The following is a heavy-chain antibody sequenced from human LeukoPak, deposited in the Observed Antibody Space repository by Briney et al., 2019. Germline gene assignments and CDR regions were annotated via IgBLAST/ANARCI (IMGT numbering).Heavy chain of an antibody. V-gene: IGHV4-39*07. CDR1: GGSISSSSYY. D-gene: IGHD4-17*01. CDR2: IYYSGST. J-gene: IGHJ5*01. CDR3: ARGRGGHGDLGHFDS. Sequence: SETLSLTCTVSGGSISSSSYYWGWIRQPPGKGLEWIGSIYYSGSTYYNPSLKSRVTISVDTSKNQFSLKLNSVTAADTALYYCARGRGGHGDLGHFDSWGQGTLVIVSS.